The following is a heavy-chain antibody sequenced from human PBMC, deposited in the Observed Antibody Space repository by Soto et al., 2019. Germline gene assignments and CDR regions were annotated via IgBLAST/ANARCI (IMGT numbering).Heavy chain of an antibody. CDR2: IWYDGSNK. V-gene: IGHV3-33*01. CDR3: ARGYSSSRDLGY. D-gene: IGHD6-13*01. Sequence: QVQLVESGGGVVQPGTSLRLSCAASGFSFSSYDIHWVRQAPGKGPEWVAVIWYDGSNKYYADSVKGRFTISRDNSKNTLYLQMNSLRADDTAVYYCARGYSSSRDLGYWGQGTLVTVSS. J-gene: IGHJ4*02. CDR1: GFSFSSYD.